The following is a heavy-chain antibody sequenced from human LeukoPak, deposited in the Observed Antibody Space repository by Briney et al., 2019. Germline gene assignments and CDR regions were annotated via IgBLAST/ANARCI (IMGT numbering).Heavy chain of an antibody. D-gene: IGHD3-22*01. CDR3: TRDGTYYYDSSGYLFDY. CDR1: GFTFGDYA. Sequence: GGSLRLSCTASGFTFGDYAMCWFRQAPGKGLEWVGFIRSKAYGGTTEYAASVKGRFTISRDDSKSIAYLQMNSLKTEDTAVYYCTRDGTYYYDSSGYLFDYWGQGTLVTVSS. V-gene: IGHV3-49*03. CDR2: IRSKAYGGTT. J-gene: IGHJ4*02.